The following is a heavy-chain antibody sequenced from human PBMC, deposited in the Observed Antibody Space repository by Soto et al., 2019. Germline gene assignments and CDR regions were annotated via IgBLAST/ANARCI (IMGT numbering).Heavy chain of an antibody. Sequence: GGSLRLSCAASGFSFSTYAMGWLRQAPGKGLEWVSAISGNGGSTYYADSVKGRFTISRDNSKNTLYLQMNSLRTEDTAVYYCARRGPGTYFDYWGQGTLVTVSS. CDR3: ARRGPGTYFDY. D-gene: IGHD6-13*01. V-gene: IGHV3-23*01. J-gene: IGHJ4*02. CDR2: ISGNGGST. CDR1: GFSFSTYA.